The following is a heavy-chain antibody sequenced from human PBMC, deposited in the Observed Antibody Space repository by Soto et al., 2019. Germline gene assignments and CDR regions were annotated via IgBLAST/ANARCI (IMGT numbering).Heavy chain of an antibody. CDR1: GYTFTSYG. CDR3: ARGSVVAGRFYYCYGIDV. CDR2: ISAYNGNT. V-gene: IGHV1-18*01. J-gene: IGHJ6*02. Sequence: ASVKVSCKASGYTFTSYGISWVRQAPGQGLEWMGWISAYNGNTNYAQKLQGRVTMTTDTSTSTAYMELRSLRSDDTAVYYCARGSVVAGRFYYCYGIDVWGRGTTVTVSS. D-gene: IGHD2-15*01.